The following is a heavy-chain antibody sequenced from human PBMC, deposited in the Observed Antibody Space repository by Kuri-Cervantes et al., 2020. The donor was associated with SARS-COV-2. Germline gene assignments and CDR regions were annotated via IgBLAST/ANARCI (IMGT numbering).Heavy chain of an antibody. CDR2: MNTNSGNT. J-gene: IGHJ3*02. V-gene: IGHV1-8*03. CDR1: GYTFTSYD. CDR3: ARGGAHDALDI. Sequence: ASVKDSCKASGYTFTSYDINWLRQATGQGLQWVGWMNTNSGNTGYAQKFQGRVTITRNTSISTAYMELSSLRSEDTAVYYCARGGAHDALDIWGQGTMVTVSS. D-gene: IGHD3-10*01.